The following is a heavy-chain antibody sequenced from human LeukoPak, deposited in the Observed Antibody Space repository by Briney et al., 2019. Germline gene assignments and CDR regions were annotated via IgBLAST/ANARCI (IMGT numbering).Heavy chain of an antibody. V-gene: IGHV4-34*01. Sequence: PSETLSLTCAVYGGSFSGYDLSWIRQPPGKGLEWIGEINHSGSTNYNPSLKSRVTISVDTSKNQFSLKLSSVPAADTAVYYCARGPFALYGSGSYYRIWGQGTLVTVSS. CDR2: INHSGST. D-gene: IGHD3-10*01. CDR1: GGSFSGYD. J-gene: IGHJ4*02. CDR3: ARGPFALYGSGSYYRI.